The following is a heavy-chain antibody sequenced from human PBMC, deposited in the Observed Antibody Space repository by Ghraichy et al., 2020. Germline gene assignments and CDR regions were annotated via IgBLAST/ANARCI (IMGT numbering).Heavy chain of an antibody. CDR1: GYTLTELS. CDR2: FDPEDGET. V-gene: IGHV1-24*01. J-gene: IGHJ4*02. CDR3: ATERPLSYGDSPTLVY. D-gene: IGHD4-17*01. Sequence: ASVKVSCKVSGYTLTELSMHWVRQAPGKGLEWMGGFDPEDGETIYAQKFQGRVTMTEDTSTDTAYMELSSLRSEDTAVYYCATERPLSYGDSPTLVYWGQGTLVTVSS.